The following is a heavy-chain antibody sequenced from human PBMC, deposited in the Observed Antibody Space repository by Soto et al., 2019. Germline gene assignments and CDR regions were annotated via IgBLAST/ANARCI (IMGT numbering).Heavy chain of an antibody. V-gene: IGHV4-59*01. CDR3: ASALYSSGWYFDY. CDR1: GGSISSYY. J-gene: IGHJ4*02. D-gene: IGHD6-19*01. Sequence: SETLSLTCTVSGGSISSYYWSWIRQPPGKGLEWIGYIYYSGSTNYNPSLKSRVTISVDTSKNQFSLKLSSVTAADTAVYYCASALYSSGWYFDYWGQRTLVTVSS. CDR2: IYYSGST.